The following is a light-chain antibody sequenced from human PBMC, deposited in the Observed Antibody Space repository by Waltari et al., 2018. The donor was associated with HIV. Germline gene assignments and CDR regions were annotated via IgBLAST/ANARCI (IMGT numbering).Light chain of an antibody. J-gene: IGKJ5*01. V-gene: IGKV1-9*01. CDR2: GAS. Sequence: DIQLTQSPSFLSAAVGDRVTITCRANVAISDYLVWYQQKPGTAPKLLIYGASTLQRGGPSRFSGSGSGTDFILTINSLQPEDFGTYFCQQSETYPITFGQGTRLEIK. CDR3: QQSETYPIT. CDR1: VAISDY.